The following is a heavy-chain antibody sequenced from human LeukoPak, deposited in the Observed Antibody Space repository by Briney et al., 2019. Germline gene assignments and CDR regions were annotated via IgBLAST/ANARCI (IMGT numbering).Heavy chain of an antibody. CDR1: GFTFSSYA. Sequence: GGSLGLSCAASGFTFSSYAMSWVRQALGKGLEWVSAISGSGGSTYYADSVKGRFTISRDNSKNTLYLQMNSLRAEDTAVYYCAKEALQTTVVTRGIDYWGQGTLVTVSS. CDR3: AKEALQTTVVTRGIDY. D-gene: IGHD4-23*01. CDR2: ISGSGGST. V-gene: IGHV3-23*01. J-gene: IGHJ4*02.